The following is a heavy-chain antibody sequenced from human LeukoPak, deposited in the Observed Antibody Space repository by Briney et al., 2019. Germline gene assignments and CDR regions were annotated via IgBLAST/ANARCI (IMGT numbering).Heavy chain of an antibody. V-gene: IGHV1-69*04. CDR2: IIPILGIA. CDR1: GGTFSSYA. Sequence: ASVKVSCKASGGTFSSYAISWVRQAPGQGLEWMGRIIPILGIANYAQKFQGRVTITADKSTSTAYMELSSLRSEDTAVYYCARDLVGYRSSTSCWGPNWFDPWGQGTLVTVSS. J-gene: IGHJ5*02. CDR3: ARDLVGYRSSTSCWGPNWFDP. D-gene: IGHD2-2*01.